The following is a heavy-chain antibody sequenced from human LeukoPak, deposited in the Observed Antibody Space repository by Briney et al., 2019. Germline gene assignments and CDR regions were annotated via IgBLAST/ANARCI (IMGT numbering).Heavy chain of an antibody. V-gene: IGHV4-59*01. D-gene: IGHD3-16*01. CDR3: ARDGVLGGLFVWDY. J-gene: IGHJ4*02. CDR1: GGSISRYY. CDR2: IYYSGST. Sequence: ASETLSLTCTVSGGSISRYYWSWIRQPPGKGLEWIGYIYYSGSTNYNPSLKSRVTISVDTSKNQFSLKLSSVTAADTAVYYCARDGVLGGLFVWDYWGQATHVSVSS.